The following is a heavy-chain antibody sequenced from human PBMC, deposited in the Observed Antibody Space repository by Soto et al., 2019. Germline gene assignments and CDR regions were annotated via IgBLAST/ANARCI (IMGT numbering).Heavy chain of an antibody. Sequence: SETLSLTCTVSGGSISSYYWSWIRQPAGKGLEWIGRIYTSGSTNYNPSLKSRVTMSVDTSKNQFSLKLSSVTAADTAVYYCARGTVYYDFWSGPRCYGMDVWGQGTTVTVSS. CDR2: IYTSGST. D-gene: IGHD3-3*01. CDR3: ARGTVYYDFWSGPRCYGMDV. J-gene: IGHJ6*02. V-gene: IGHV4-4*07. CDR1: GGSISSYY.